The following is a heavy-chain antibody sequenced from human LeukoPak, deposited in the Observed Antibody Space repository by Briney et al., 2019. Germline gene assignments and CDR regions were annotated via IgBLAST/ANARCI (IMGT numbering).Heavy chain of an antibody. CDR1: GFTFSSYS. V-gene: IGHV3-21*04. CDR3: AKDLLASDAFDI. J-gene: IGHJ3*02. CDR2: ISSSSSYI. Sequence: GGSLRLSCAASGFTFSSYSMNWVRQAPGKGLEWVSSISSSSSYIYYADSVKGRFTISRDNSKNTLYLQMNSLRAEDTAVYYCAKDLLASDAFDIWGQGTMVTVSS.